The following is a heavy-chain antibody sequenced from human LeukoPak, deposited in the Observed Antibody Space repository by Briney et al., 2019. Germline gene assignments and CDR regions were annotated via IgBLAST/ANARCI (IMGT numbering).Heavy chain of an antibody. CDR3: ARAKSYCSSTSCYPRLYSSSTSIDY. CDR2: IYHSGST. V-gene: IGHV4-30-2*01. Sequence: SETLSLTCTVSGGSISSGGYYWSWIRQPPGKGLEWIGYIYHSGSTYYNPSLKSRVTISVDRSKNQFSLKLSSVTAADTAVYYCARAKSYCSSTSCYPRLYSSSTSIDYWGQGTLVTVSS. J-gene: IGHJ4*02. D-gene: IGHD2-2*01. CDR1: GGSISSGGYY.